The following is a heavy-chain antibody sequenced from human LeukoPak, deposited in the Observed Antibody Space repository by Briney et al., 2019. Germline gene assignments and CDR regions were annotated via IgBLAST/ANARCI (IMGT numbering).Heavy chain of an antibody. CDR3: ARGYCSSTSCYRNWYFDL. CDR2: ISYDGSNK. Sequence: GRSLRLSCAASGFTLSSYAMHWVRQAPGKGLEWVAVISYDGSNKYYADSVKGRFTISRDNSKNTLYLQMNSLRAEDTAVYYCARGYCSSTSCYRNWYFDLWGRGTLVTVSS. D-gene: IGHD2-2*01. J-gene: IGHJ2*01. V-gene: IGHV3-30-3*01. CDR1: GFTLSSYA.